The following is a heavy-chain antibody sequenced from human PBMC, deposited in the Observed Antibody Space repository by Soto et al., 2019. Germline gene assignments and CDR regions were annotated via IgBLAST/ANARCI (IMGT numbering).Heavy chain of an antibody. J-gene: IGHJ5*02. CDR2: IYHSGST. V-gene: IGHV4-30-2*01. CDR1: GGSISSGGYS. Sequence: SETLYLTCAVSGGSISSGGYSWSWIRQPPGKCLEWIGYIYHSGSTYYNPSLKSRVTISVDRSKNQFSLKLSSVTAADTAVYYCARANNWFDPWGQGTLVTVYS. CDR3: ARANNWFDP.